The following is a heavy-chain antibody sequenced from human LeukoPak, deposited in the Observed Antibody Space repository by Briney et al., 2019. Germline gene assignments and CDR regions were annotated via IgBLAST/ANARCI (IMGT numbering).Heavy chain of an antibody. CDR2: ISGSGGST. V-gene: IGHV3-23*01. Sequence: GGSLRLSCTASGFTFRTYAMNWVRQAPGKGLEWVSAISGSGGSTYYADSVKGRFTISRDNSKNTLYLQMNSLRAEDTAVYYCAKYCSGGSCYSLSPYYYYGMDVWGQGTTVTVSS. J-gene: IGHJ6*02. D-gene: IGHD2-15*01. CDR3: AKYCSGGSCYSLSPYYYYGMDV. CDR1: GFTFRTYA.